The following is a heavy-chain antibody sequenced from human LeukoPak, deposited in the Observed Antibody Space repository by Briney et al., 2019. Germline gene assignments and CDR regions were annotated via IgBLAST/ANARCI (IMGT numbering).Heavy chain of an antibody. Sequence: GGSLRLSCAASGFTVSSNYMSWVRQAPGKGLEWVSVIYSGGSTYYADSVKGRFTISRGNSKNTLYLQMNSLRAEDTAVYYCARDEYDILTGYPGDYWGQGTLVTVSS. V-gene: IGHV3-66*01. CDR3: ARDEYDILTGYPGDY. J-gene: IGHJ4*02. CDR1: GFTVSSNY. D-gene: IGHD3-9*01. CDR2: IYSGGST.